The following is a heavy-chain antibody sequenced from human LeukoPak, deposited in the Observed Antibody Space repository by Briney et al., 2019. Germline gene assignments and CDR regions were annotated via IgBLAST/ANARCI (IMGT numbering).Heavy chain of an antibody. CDR1: GFTFTTYW. CDR2: IQQDGGDK. Sequence: PGGSLRLSCAASGFTFTTYWMAWVRQAPGKGLEWVANIQQDGGDKYYMDSVKGRLTISRDNANNALHLQMNSLRDEDTAVYYCARVAAAVPDYWGQGTLVTVSS. V-gene: IGHV3-7*04. J-gene: IGHJ4*02. CDR3: ARVAAAVPDY. D-gene: IGHD6-13*01.